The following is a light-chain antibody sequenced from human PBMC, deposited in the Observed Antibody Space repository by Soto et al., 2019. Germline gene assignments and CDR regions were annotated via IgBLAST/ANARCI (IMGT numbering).Light chain of an antibody. CDR1: QSVTKNY. Sequence: EIILTQSPGTLSLSPGERATLSCRASQSVTKNYLAWYQQRPGQAPRLLIHDASTRATGIPDRFSGSGSGTNSTLSISRLEPEDFAVYYCQQHFGLPFTFGPGTKVDIK. V-gene: IGKV3-20*01. CDR2: DAS. J-gene: IGKJ3*01. CDR3: QQHFGLPFT.